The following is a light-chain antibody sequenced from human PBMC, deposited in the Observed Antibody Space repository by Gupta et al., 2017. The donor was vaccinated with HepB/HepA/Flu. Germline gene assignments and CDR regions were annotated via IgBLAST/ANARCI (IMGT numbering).Light chain of an antibody. J-gene: IGLJ2*01. CDR2: DVS. CDR3: SSYTSSSKVV. Sequence: QSALTQPASVSGSPGQSITISCTGTSSDVGGYNYVSWYQQHPGKAPKLMSYDVSNRPSGVSNRVSGSQSGNTDALTISGLQAEDEAEYYCSSYTSSSKVVFGGGTKLPFL. V-gene: IGLV2-14*01. CDR1: SSDVGGYNY.